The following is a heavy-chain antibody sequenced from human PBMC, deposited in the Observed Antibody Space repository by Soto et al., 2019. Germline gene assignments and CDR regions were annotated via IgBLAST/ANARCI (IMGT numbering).Heavy chain of an antibody. J-gene: IGHJ4*02. Sequence: GGSLRLSCAASGFTFSSYAMSWVRQAPGKGLEWVSAISGSGGSTYYADSVKGRFTISRDNSKNTLYLQMNSLRAEDTAVYYCAKVGLYYYDSSGYYFDYWGQGTLVTVSS. CDR2: ISGSGGST. D-gene: IGHD3-22*01. CDR3: AKVGLYYYDSSGYYFDY. V-gene: IGHV3-23*01. CDR1: GFTFSSYA.